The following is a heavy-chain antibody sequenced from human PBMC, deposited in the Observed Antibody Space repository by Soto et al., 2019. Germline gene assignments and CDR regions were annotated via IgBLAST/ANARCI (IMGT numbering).Heavy chain of an antibody. Sequence: ASVKVSCKASGYTFTSYGISWVRQAPGQGLEWMGWISAYNGNTNYAQKLQGRVTMTTDTSTSTAYMELRSLRSDDTAVYYCARGATMVRGVIIGRAFDIWGQGTMVTVSS. CDR2: ISAYNGNT. V-gene: IGHV1-18*04. CDR1: GYTFTSYG. J-gene: IGHJ3*02. D-gene: IGHD3-10*01. CDR3: ARGATMVRGVIIGRAFDI.